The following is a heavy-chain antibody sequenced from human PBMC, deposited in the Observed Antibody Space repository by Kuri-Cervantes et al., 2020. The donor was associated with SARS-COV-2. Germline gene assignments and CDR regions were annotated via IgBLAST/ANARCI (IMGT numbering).Heavy chain of an antibody. CDR3: TRVKLLWFGEFS. D-gene: IGHD3-10*01. V-gene: IGHV3-49*04. J-gene: IGHJ4*02. Sequence: GESLKISCAASGFTFSSYAMHWVRQAPGKGLEWVGFIRSRAYGGTTEYAASVKGRFTISRDDSKSIAYLQMNSLKTEDTAVYYCTRVKLLWFGEFSWGQGTLVTVSS. CDR2: IRSRAYGGTT. CDR1: GFTFSSYA.